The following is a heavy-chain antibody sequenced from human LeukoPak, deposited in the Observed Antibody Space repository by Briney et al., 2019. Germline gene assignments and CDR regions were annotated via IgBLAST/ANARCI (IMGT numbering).Heavy chain of an antibody. V-gene: IGHV4-34*01. D-gene: IGHD3-9*01. CDR2: INHTGST. Sequence: SETLSLTCTVQGGSLSGAYWTWIRQPPGKGLEWIGEINHTGSTNYNPSFKSRVTMSADTPKNQFSLNLTSVTTADTALYYCARGPVRLARPYDYWGQGTLVTVSS. J-gene: IGHJ4*02. CDR1: GGSLSGAY. CDR3: ARGPVRLARPYDY.